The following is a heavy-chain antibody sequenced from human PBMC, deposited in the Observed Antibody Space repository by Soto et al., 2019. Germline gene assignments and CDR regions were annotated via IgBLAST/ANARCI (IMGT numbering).Heavy chain of an antibody. D-gene: IGHD6-19*01. CDR3: ARVSSGWWYFDD. J-gene: IGHJ4*02. V-gene: IGHV4-59*12. CDR2: TYYSGST. CDR1: GGSISSYY. Sequence: QVQLQASGPGLVKPSETLSLTCTVSGGSISSYYWSWIRQPPGKGLEWIGYTYYSGSTNYNPSLKSRGTISVNTSKNQSSLKLPYVTAADTDVYYCARVSSGWWYFDDWGQGTLVTVSS.